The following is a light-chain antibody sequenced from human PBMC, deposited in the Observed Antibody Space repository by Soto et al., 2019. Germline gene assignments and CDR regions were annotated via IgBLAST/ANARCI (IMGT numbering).Light chain of an antibody. Sequence: IVLTQSPATLPLSPGERVTLSCRASQSVSNSLAWYQQKPGQPPRLLIYDVSNRATGIPARFSGSGSGTDFTLTITSLEPEDFAVYFCHQRYNWPRVTFGQGTRLEIK. J-gene: IGKJ5*01. CDR2: DVS. V-gene: IGKV3-11*01. CDR1: QSVSNS. CDR3: HQRYNWPRVT.